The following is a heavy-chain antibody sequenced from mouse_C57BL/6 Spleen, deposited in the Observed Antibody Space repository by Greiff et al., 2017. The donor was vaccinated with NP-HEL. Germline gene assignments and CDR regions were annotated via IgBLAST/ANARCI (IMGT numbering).Heavy chain of an antibody. CDR1: GYTFTDYE. J-gene: IGHJ2*01. CDR3: ASSNSYFDY. V-gene: IGHV1-15*01. CDR2: IDPETGGT. Sequence: QVQLQQSGAELVRPGASVTLSCKASGYTFTDYEMHWVKQTPVHGLEWIGAIDPETGGTAYNQKFKGKAILTADKSSSTAYMELRSLTSEDSAVYYCASSNSYFDYWGQGTTLTVSS. D-gene: IGHD2-5*01.